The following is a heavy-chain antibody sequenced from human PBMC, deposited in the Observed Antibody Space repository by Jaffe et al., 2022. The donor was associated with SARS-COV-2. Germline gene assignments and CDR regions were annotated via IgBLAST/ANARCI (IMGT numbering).Heavy chain of an antibody. CDR2: ISSSSSYI. J-gene: IGHJ4*02. CDR3: HRGFLEYPVPPN. Sequence: EVQLVESGGGLVKPGGSLRLSCAASGFTFSSYSMNWVRQAPGKGLEWVSSISSSSSYIYYADSVKGRFTISRDNAKNSLYLQMNSLRAEDTAVYYCHRGFLEYPVPPNWGQGTLVTVSS. CDR1: GFTFSSYS. V-gene: IGHV3-21*01. D-gene: IGHD3-3*01.